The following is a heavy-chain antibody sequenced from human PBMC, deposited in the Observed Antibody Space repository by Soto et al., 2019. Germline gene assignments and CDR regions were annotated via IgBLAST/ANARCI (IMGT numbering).Heavy chain of an antibody. D-gene: IGHD5-12*01. CDR3: AATYTVATITIDY. Sequence: ASVKVSCKVSGFTLTELSIHWVRQAPGKGLEWMGGFDPEDGETIYAQQFQGRVTMTEDTSTDTAYMDLSSLRSEDTAVYYCAATYTVATITIDYWGQGTLVTVSS. CDR1: GFTLTELS. CDR2: FDPEDGET. J-gene: IGHJ4*02. V-gene: IGHV1-24*01.